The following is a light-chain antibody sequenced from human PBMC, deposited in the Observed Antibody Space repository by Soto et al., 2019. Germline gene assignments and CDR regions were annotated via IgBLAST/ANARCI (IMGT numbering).Light chain of an antibody. Sequence: EIVLTQSPGTLSLSPGERATLSCRVSQSVSSNYLAWYQQKPGPAPRLLIYGASSRATGVPDRFSGSGSGTDFTLTISRLEPADFAVYYCQRYGSSRPWTFGQGTKVDIK. V-gene: IGKV3-20*01. CDR3: QRYGSSRPWT. CDR2: GAS. J-gene: IGKJ1*01. CDR1: QSVSSNY.